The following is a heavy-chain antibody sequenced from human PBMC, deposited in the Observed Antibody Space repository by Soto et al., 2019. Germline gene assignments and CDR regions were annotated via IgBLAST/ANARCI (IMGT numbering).Heavy chain of an antibody. CDR1: GGSISSSNW. CDR3: ARGGYYGSGSPHLWYNWFDP. D-gene: IGHD3-10*01. CDR2: IYHSGST. Sequence: SETLSLTCAVSGGSISSSNWWSWVRQPPGKGLEWIGEIYHSGSTNYNPSLKSRVTISVDKSKNQFSLKLSSVTAADTAVYYCARGGYYGSGSPHLWYNWFDPWGQGTLVTVSS. V-gene: IGHV4-4*02. J-gene: IGHJ5*02.